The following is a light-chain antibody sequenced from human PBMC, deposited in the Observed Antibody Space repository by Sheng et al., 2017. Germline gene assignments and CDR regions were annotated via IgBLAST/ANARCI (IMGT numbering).Light chain of an antibody. CDR1: QSVSSN. J-gene: IGKJ2*03. CDR3: QQYNNWPPSYX. V-gene: IGKV3-15*01. CDR2: GAS. Sequence: EIVMTQSPATLSVSPGERATLSCRASQSVSSNLAWYQQKPGQAPRLLIYGASTRATGIPARFSGSGSGTEFTLTISSLQSEDFAVYYCQQYNNWPPSYXFGQGPSWRSN.